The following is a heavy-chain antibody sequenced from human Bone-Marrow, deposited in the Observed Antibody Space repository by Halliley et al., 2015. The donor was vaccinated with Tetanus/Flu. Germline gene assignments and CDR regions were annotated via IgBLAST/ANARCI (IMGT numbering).Heavy chain of an antibody. V-gene: IGHV3-30*03. Sequence: GRGWVALISFDESIKNYVASVKGRFTISRDNSKNTVYLQMASLRLEDTAMYYCATGDDGSFDLWGQGTMVTVSS. J-gene: IGHJ3*01. CDR2: ISFDESIK. D-gene: IGHD7-27*01. CDR3: ATGDDGSFDL.